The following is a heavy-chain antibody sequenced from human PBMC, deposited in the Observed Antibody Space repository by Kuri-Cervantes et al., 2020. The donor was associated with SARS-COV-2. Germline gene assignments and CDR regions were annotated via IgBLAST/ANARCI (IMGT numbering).Heavy chain of an antibody. D-gene: IGHD1-26*01. CDR1: GYTFTGYY. Sequence: ASVKVSCKASGYTFTGYYMHWVRQAPGQGLEWMGWINPNSGGTNYAQKFQGRVTMTRDTSTSTAYMELRSLRSDDTAVYYCARNSRVGATMYYYYYGMDVWGQGTTVTVSS. CDR2: INPNSGGT. J-gene: IGHJ6*02. V-gene: IGHV1-2*02. CDR3: ARNSRVGATMYYYYYGMDV.